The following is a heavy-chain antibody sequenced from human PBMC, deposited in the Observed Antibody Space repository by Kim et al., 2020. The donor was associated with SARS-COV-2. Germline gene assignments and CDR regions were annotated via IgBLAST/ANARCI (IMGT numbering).Heavy chain of an antibody. CDR3: ARDFTRMVRGDPESEYYYYGMDV. CDR2: ISSSSSYI. V-gene: IGHV3-21*01. J-gene: IGHJ6*02. D-gene: IGHD3-10*01. CDR1: GFTFSSYS. Sequence: GGSLRLSCAASGFTFSSYSMNWVRQAPGKGLEWVSSISSSSSYIYYADSVKGRFTISRDNAKNSLYLQMNSLRAEDTAVYYCARDFTRMVRGDPESEYYYYGMDVWGQGTTVTVSS.